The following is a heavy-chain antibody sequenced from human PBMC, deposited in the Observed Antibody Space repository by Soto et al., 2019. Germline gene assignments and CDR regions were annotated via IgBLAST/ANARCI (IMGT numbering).Heavy chain of an antibody. CDR3: AREGGFDWFYP. Sequence: GGSLRLSCEGSGFIFSYYEMNWVRQVPGKGLEWISYISISGTIIHYADSVKGRFTISRDNAKNSVYLQMNSLRVEDTAIYYCAREGGFDWFYPWGQGTLVTVSS. CDR1: GFIFSYYE. J-gene: IGHJ5*02. V-gene: IGHV3-48*03. CDR2: ISISGTII.